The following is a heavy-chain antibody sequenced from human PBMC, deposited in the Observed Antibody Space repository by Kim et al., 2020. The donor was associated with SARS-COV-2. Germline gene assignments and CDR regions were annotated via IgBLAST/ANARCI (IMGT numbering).Heavy chain of an antibody. D-gene: IGHD6-6*01. J-gene: IGHJ4*02. CDR2: K. Sequence: KYYSTSLQTRLTISKDTSKNQVVLTMTNMDPVDTATYYCARMSSIAAPYDYWGQGTLVTVSS. CDR3: ARMSSIAAPYDY. V-gene: IGHV2-70*01.